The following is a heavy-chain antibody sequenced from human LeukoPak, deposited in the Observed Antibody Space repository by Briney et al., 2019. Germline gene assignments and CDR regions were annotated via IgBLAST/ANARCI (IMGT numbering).Heavy chain of an antibody. D-gene: IGHD1/OR15-1a*01. Sequence: GGSLRLSCAASGFTFSSYSMNGVRQAPGKGLEWGSYISSSSSTIYYADSVKGRFTISRDNAKNSLYLQMNSLRADDTAVYYCAREAVMPVAPVKIGTSDRPLYEYYGLDVWGQGTTVTVS. CDR1: GFTFSSYS. CDR2: ISSSSSTI. CDR3: AREAVMPVAPVKIGTSDRPLYEYYGLDV. V-gene: IGHV3-48*01. J-gene: IGHJ6*02.